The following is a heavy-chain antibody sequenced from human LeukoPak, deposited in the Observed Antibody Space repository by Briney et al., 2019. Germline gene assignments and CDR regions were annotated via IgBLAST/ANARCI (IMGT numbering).Heavy chain of an antibody. J-gene: IGHJ3*01. Sequence: GGSLKLSCTASGFTFSSYSMNWVRQATGKGLEWVSSISSNSSYIYYADSVKGRFTISRDNAKNSLYMQMNSLRAEDTAVYYCGRDPGVYDWGEAFDLWGQGTMVAVSS. CDR1: GFTFSSYS. V-gene: IGHV3-21*01. D-gene: IGHD5/OR15-5a*01. CDR3: GRDPGVYDWGEAFDL. CDR2: ISSNSSYI.